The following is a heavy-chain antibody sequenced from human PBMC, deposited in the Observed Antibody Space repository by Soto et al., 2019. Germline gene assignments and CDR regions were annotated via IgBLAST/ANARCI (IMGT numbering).Heavy chain of an antibody. V-gene: IGHV1-69*13. J-gene: IGHJ4*02. CDR3: ARVPHSSSETYYFDY. CDR1: GGTFSSYA. CDR2: IIPIFGTA. Sequence: SVKVSCKASGGTFSSYAINWVRQAPGQGLEWMGGIIPIFGTANYAQKFQGRVTITADESMSTAYMELSSLRSEDTAVYYCARVPHSSSETYYFDYWGQGTLVTVSS. D-gene: IGHD6-6*01.